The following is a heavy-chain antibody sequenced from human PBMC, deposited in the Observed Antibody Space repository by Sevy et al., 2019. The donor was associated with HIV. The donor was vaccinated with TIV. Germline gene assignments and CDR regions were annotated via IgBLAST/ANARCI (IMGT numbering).Heavy chain of an antibody. D-gene: IGHD6-19*01. J-gene: IGHJ4*02. V-gene: IGHV4-39*01. CDR2: IYYSGST. Sequence: SETLSLTCTVSGGSISSSSYYWGWIRQPPGKGLDWIGSIYYSGSTYYNPSLMSRVTISVDTSKNQFSLKLSSVTAADTAVYYCARGQWLVHDYWGQGTLVTVSS. CDR1: GGSISSSSYY. CDR3: ARGQWLVHDY.